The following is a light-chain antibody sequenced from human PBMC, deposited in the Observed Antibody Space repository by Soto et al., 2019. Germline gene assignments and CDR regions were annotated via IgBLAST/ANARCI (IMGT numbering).Light chain of an antibody. CDR2: AAS. Sequence: DIQMTQSPSSLSASVGDRVTITCRGSQDINKNLAWFQQKPGTAPKSLIYAASNLQSGVPSRFSGSGSGTDYTLTISSLQPEDFATYYCQQYKSYPVSFGGGTKVETK. V-gene: IGKV1-16*01. J-gene: IGKJ4*01. CDR3: QQYKSYPVS. CDR1: QDINKN.